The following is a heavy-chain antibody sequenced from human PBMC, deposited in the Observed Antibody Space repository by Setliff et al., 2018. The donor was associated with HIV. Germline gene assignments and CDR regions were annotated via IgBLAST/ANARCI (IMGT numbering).Heavy chain of an antibody. J-gene: IGHJ4*02. CDR1: GFAFSGHQ. CDR2: IKQDGSEK. D-gene: IGHD2-2*01. V-gene: IGHV3-7*01. CDR3: ARRAYCSSTTCFDN. Sequence: GGSLRLSCAASGFAFSGHQMSWVRQAPGKGLEWVANIKQDGSEKYYVDSVKGRFTISRDTSKNTLYLQMNSLRAEDTAVYYCARRAYCSSTTCFDNWGQGTLVTVSS.